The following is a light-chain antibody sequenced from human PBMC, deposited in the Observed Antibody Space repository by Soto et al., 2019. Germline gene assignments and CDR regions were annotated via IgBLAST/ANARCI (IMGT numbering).Light chain of an antibody. CDR2: DVS. Sequence: QSALTQPASVSGSPGQSITISCTGTSSDVGGYNYVSWYQQHPGKAPKLMIFDVSNRPSGVSTRFSGSKSDNTASLTISGLQAEDEADYFCSSYTSSSIRVFGTGTKVTVL. CDR1: SSDVGGYNY. V-gene: IGLV2-14*01. J-gene: IGLJ1*01. CDR3: SSYTSSSIRV.